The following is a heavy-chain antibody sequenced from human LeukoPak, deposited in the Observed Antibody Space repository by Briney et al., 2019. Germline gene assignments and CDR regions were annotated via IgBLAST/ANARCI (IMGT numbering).Heavy chain of an antibody. D-gene: IGHD5-24*01. J-gene: IGHJ3*02. CDR2: IYHSGST. Sequence: SETLSLTCAVSGGSISSSNWRSWVRPPPGKGLEWIGEIYHSGSTNYNPSLKSRVTISVDKSKNQFSLKLSSVTAADTAVYYCATRDTALYAFDIWGQGTMVTVSS. V-gene: IGHV4-4*02. CDR1: GGSISSSNW. CDR3: ATRDTALYAFDI.